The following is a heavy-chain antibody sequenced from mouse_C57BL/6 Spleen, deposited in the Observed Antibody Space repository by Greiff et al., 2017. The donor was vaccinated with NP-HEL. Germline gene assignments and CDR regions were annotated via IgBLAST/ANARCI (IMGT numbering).Heavy chain of an antibody. CDR2: INPYNGDT. CDR1: GYSFTGYF. V-gene: IGHV1-20*01. CDR3: ARVATGVHFDY. J-gene: IGHJ2*01. D-gene: IGHD1-1*01. Sequence: VQLQQSGPELVKPGDSVKISCKASGYSFTGYFMNWVMQSHGKSLEWIGRINPYNGDTFYNQKFKGKATLTVDKSSSTAHMELRSLTSEDSAVYYCARVATGVHFDYWGQGTTLTVSS.